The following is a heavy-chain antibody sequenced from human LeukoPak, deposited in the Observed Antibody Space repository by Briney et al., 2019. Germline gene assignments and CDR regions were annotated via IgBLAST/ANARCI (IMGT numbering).Heavy chain of an antibody. CDR3: ARSSGYSSSGGLNWFDT. J-gene: IGHJ5*02. CDR2: IYYSGST. D-gene: IGHD6-13*01. Sequence: KASETLSLTCTVSGGSISSSSYYWGWIRQPPGKGLEWIGSIYYSGSTYYNPSLKSRVTISVDTSKNQFSLKLSSATAADTAVYYCARSSGYSSSGGLNWFDTWGQGTLVTVSS. V-gene: IGHV4-39*01. CDR1: GGSISSSSYY.